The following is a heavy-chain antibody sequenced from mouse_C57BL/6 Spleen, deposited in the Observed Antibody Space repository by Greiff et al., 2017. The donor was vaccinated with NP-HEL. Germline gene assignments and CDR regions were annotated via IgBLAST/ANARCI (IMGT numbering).Heavy chain of an antibody. J-gene: IGHJ3*01. V-gene: IGHV3-6*01. CDR1: GYSITSGYY. D-gene: IGHD4-1*02. Sequence: EVKVEESGPGLVKPSQSLSLTCSVTGYSITSGYYWNWIRQFPGNKLEWMGYISYDGSNNYNPSLKNRISITRDTSKNQFFLKLNSVTTEDTATYYGARGGNWEGFAYWGQGTLVTVSA. CDR2: ISYDGSN. CDR3: ARGGNWEGFAY.